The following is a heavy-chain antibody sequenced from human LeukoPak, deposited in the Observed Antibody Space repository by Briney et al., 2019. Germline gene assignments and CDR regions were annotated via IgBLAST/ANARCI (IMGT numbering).Heavy chain of an antibody. J-gene: IGHJ5*02. Sequence: ASVKVSCKASGYTFTGYYMHWVRQAPGQGLEWMGWINPNSGGTNYAQKFQGRVTMTRDTSISTAYMELSRLRSDDTAVYYCARELDRYSSSSGFDPWGQGTLVTVSS. CDR3: ARELDRYSSSSGFDP. CDR2: INPNSGGT. D-gene: IGHD6-13*01. V-gene: IGHV1-2*02. CDR1: GYTFTGYY.